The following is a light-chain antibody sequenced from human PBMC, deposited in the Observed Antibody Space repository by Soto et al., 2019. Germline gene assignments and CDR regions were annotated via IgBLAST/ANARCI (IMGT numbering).Light chain of an antibody. CDR3: CSYSGSDSLL. CDR2: DVS. CDR1: SSVVGSYNY. V-gene: IGLV2-11*01. J-gene: IGLJ2*01. Sequence: QSVLTQPRSVSGSPGESVTISCSGTSSVVGSYNYVSWYQQYPGKAPKVMIYDVSERPSEVPVRFSGSKSGNTASLTISGLQAEDEAEYFCCSYSGSDSLLFGGGTKVTVL.